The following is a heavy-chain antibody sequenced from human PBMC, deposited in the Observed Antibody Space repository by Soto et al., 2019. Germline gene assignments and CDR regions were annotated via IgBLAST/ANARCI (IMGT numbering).Heavy chain of an antibody. CDR1: GFTFSSYA. J-gene: IGHJ4*02. CDR2: ISGSAGNT. V-gene: IGHV3-23*01. Sequence: EVQLLESGGGLVQPGGSLRLSCAASGFTFSSYAMSWVRQAPGKGLEWVSVISGSAGNTYYADSVKGRFTISRDNSKNTLYGEVNSLRAEDTAVYYCAKGPDIVVVVADYWGQGTLVTVSS. CDR3: AKGPDIVVVVADY. D-gene: IGHD2-15*01.